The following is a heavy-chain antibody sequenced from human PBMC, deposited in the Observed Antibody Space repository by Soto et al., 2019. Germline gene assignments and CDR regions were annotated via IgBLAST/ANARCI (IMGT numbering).Heavy chain of an antibody. D-gene: IGHD2-15*01. J-gene: IGHJ4*02. Sequence: GGSLRLSCAASGFTFSSYGMHWVRQAPGKGLEWVAVIWYDGGNKYYADSVKGRFTISRDNSKNTLYLQMNSLRAEDTAVYYCARCDGGSCYYFDYWGQGTLVTVSS. CDR2: IWYDGGNK. CDR3: ARCDGGSCYYFDY. V-gene: IGHV3-33*01. CDR1: GFTFSSYG.